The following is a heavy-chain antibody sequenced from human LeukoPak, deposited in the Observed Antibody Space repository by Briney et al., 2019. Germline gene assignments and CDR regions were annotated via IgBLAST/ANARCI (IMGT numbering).Heavy chain of an antibody. CDR3: ARDRSRVGATTCYFDY. Sequence: PGGSLRLSCAASGFTFSSYAMHWVRQAPGKGLEWVAVISYDGSNKYYADSVKGRFTISRDNSKNTLYLQMNSLRAEDTAVYYCARDRSRVGATTCYFDYWGQGTLVTVSS. J-gene: IGHJ4*02. CDR1: GFTFSSYA. D-gene: IGHD1-26*01. CDR2: ISYDGSNK. V-gene: IGHV3-30-3*01.